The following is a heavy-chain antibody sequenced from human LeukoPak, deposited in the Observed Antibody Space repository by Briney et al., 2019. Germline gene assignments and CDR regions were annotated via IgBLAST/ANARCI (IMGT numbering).Heavy chain of an antibody. CDR1: GYTFTGYY. CDR2: INPNSGGT. CDR3: ARSRTNYGGNPAH. D-gene: IGHD4-23*01. Sequence: GESLKVSCKASGYTFTGYYMHWVRQAPGQGLEWMGWINPNSGGTNYAQKFQGRVTMTRDTSISTAYMELSRLRSDDTAVYYCARSRTNYGGNPAHWGQGTLVTVSS. J-gene: IGHJ4*02. V-gene: IGHV1-2*02.